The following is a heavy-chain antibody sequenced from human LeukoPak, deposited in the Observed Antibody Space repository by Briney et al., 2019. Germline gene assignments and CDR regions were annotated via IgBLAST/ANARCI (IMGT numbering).Heavy chain of an antibody. V-gene: IGHV3-30*18. CDR2: ISYDGSNK. CDR1: GFTFSSYG. D-gene: IGHD3-22*01. J-gene: IGHJ4*02. Sequence: GGSLRLSCAASGFTFSSYGMHWVRQAPGRGLEWVAVISYDGSNKYYADSVKGRFTISRDNSKNTLYLQTNSLRGEDTAVYYCANHDSSGPADYWGQGTLVTVSS. CDR3: ANHDSSGPADY.